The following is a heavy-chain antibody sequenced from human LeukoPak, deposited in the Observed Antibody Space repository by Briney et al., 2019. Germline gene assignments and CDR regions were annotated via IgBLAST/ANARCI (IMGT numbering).Heavy chain of an antibody. Sequence: SETLSLTCTVSGGSISSYHWSWIRQPPGKGLEWIGYIYYSRSTNYNPSLKSRVTISVDTSKNQFSLKLSSVTAADTAVYYCARHYGSSSYYYYYGMDVWGQGTTVTVSS. V-gene: IGHV4-59*08. CDR1: GGSISSYH. D-gene: IGHD6-13*01. J-gene: IGHJ6*02. CDR3: ARHYGSSSYYYYYGMDV. CDR2: IYYSRST.